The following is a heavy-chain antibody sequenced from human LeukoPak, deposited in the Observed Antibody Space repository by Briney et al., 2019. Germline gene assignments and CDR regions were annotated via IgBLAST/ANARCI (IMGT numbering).Heavy chain of an antibody. CDR3: ARPGRRGSPYYMDV. V-gene: IGHV4-34*01. J-gene: IGHJ6*03. Sequence: PSETLSLTCAVYGGSFSGYYWSWIRQPPGKGLEWIGEINHSGSTNYNPSLKSRVTISVDTSKNQFSLKLSSVTAADTAVYYCARPGRRGSPYYMDVWGKGTTVTISS. CDR2: INHSGST. CDR1: GGSFSGYY. D-gene: IGHD3-16*01.